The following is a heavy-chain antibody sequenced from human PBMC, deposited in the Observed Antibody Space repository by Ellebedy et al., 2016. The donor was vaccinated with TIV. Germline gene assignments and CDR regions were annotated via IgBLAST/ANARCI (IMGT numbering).Heavy chain of an antibody. CDR2: ISGSGNTI. CDR1: GFTFSDYY. CDR3: ARRGIAAAGRGYYYYMDV. J-gene: IGHJ6*03. V-gene: IGHV3-11*01. Sequence: GGSLRLSCAASGFTFSDYYMSWIRQAPGKGLEWLSYISGSGNTINYADSVKGRFTISRDNAKNSLYLQMNSLRAEDTAVYYCARRGIAAAGRGYYYYMDVWGKGTTVTVSS. D-gene: IGHD6-13*01.